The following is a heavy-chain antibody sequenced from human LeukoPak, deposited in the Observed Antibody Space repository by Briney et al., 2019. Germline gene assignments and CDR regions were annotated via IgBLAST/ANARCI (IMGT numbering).Heavy chain of an antibody. CDR1: GYTFISYG. Sequence: ASVKVSCKASGYTFISYGISWVRQAPGQGLEWMGWVSAYADDANYVQKFQGRVTMTTDTSTSTAYMELRSLRFDDTAVYYCARDCIGCHGFDYWGQGTLVTVSS. V-gene: IGHV1-18*01. J-gene: IGHJ4*02. CDR2: VSAYADDA. CDR3: ARDCIGCHGFDY. D-gene: IGHD2-15*01.